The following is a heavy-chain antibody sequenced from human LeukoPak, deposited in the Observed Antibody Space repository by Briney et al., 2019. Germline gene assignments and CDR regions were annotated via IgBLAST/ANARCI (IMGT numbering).Heavy chain of an antibody. CDR3: ARDRDYGSGSYVY. D-gene: IGHD3-10*01. CDR1: GFTFYIFW. V-gene: IGHV3-7*01. J-gene: IGHJ4*02. Sequence: GGSLRLSCAASGFTFYIFWMSWAPQAPGRGWEGVTNIKLDGSERFYVVSVKGSFTISRDNSKNSLYLQRKSLRAEDTAVYYCARDRDYGSGSYVYWGQGTLVTVSS. CDR2: IKLDGSER.